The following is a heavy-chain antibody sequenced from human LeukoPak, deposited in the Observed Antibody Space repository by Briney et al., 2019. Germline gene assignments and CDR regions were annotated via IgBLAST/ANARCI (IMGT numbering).Heavy chain of an antibody. CDR2: IRYDGSNK. CDR3: AKVTGPYYYYYMDV. J-gene: IGHJ6*03. Sequence: GGSLRLSCAASGFTFSSYSMNWVRQAPGKGLEWVAFIRYDGSNKYYADSVKGRFTISRDNSKNTLYLQMNSLRAEDTAVYYCAKVTGPYYYYYMDVWGKGTTVTISS. V-gene: IGHV3-30*02. CDR1: GFTFSSYS. D-gene: IGHD1-14*01.